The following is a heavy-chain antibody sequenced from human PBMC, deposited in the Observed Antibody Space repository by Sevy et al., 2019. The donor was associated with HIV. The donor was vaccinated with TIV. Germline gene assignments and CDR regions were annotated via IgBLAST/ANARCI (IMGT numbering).Heavy chain of an antibody. CDR2: MNPNSGNT. Sequence: ATVKVSCKASGYTFTSYDINWVRQATGQELEWMGWMNPNSGNTGYAQKFQGRVTMTRNTSISTAYMELSSLRSEDTAVYYCARNYDYGDYVYDYWGQGTLVTVSS. CDR1: GYTFTSYD. V-gene: IGHV1-8*01. D-gene: IGHD4-17*01. CDR3: ARNYDYGDYVYDY. J-gene: IGHJ4*02.